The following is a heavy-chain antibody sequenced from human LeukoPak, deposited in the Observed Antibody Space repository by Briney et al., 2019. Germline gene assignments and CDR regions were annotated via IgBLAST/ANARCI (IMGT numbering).Heavy chain of an antibody. CDR2: IYYSGST. CDR3: ARGGYYDSSGYPPHWDY. V-gene: IGHV4-59*01. CDR1: GGSISSYY. D-gene: IGHD3-22*01. J-gene: IGHJ4*02. Sequence: PSETLSLTCTVSGGSISSYYWSWLRQPPGKGLEWIGYIYYSGSTNYNPSLKSRVTISVDTSKNQFSLKLSSVTAADTAVYYCARGGYYDSSGYPPHWDYWGQGTLVTVSS.